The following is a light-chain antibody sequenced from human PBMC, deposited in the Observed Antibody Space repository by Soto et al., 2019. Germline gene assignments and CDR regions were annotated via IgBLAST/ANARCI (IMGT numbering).Light chain of an antibody. CDR3: QQNYDVPYT. Sequence: HLTQAPSLLSASVGDRVTITCRASPSIGSYLNWYQHKPGEAPKLLIFAADTLKSGVPSRFSGSGFNKEFTLTVTSLQPEDFATSYCQQNYDVPYTFGLGTRVEIK. CDR1: PSIGSY. V-gene: IGKV1-39*01. CDR2: AAD. J-gene: IGKJ2*01.